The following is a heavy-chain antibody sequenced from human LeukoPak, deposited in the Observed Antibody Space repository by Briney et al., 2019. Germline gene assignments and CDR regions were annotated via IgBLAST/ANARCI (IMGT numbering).Heavy chain of an antibody. J-gene: IGHJ3*02. Sequence: PSETLSLTCTVSGGSISSYYWSWIRQPPGKGLEWIGYIYYSGSTNYNPSLKSRVTISVDTSKNQFSLKLSSVTAADTAVYYCARHINYYDSSGYYYRDAFDIWGQGTMVTVSS. CDR1: GGSISSYY. V-gene: IGHV4-59*08. D-gene: IGHD3-22*01. CDR2: IYYSGST. CDR3: ARHINYYDSSGYYYRDAFDI.